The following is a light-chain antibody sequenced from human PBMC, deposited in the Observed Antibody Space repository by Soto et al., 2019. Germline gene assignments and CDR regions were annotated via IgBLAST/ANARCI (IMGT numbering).Light chain of an antibody. CDR1: QSVGSS. V-gene: IGKV3-11*01. J-gene: IGKJ4*01. CDR3: QQRGSWPQLT. CDR2: DAS. Sequence: DILLTQSPATLSLSRGERATLSCRASQSVGSSLAWFQQKPGQAPRLLIYDASNRATGIPARFSGSGSGTDFTLTISSLEPEDVAVYYCQQRGSWPQLTFGGGTKVEI.